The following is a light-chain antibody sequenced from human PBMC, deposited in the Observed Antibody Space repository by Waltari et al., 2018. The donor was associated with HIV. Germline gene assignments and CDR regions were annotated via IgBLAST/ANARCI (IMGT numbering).Light chain of an antibody. J-gene: IGKJ1*01. CDR3: QQYYSFPWT. CDR1: QGISNY. Sequence: IWMPQSPPLLSASAGYRVTISCRLNQGISNYFVWFQQKPGKAPELILYAASTLQSGVLSRFSGSVSGTDFTLTINNLQSEDFATYYCQQYYSFPWTFGQGTRVEIK. CDR2: AAS. V-gene: IGKV1D-8*01.